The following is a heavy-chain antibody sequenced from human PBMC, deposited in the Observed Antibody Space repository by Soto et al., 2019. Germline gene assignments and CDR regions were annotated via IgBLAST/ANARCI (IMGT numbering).Heavy chain of an antibody. CDR2: IIPIFGTA. CDR1: GGTFSSYA. D-gene: IGHD3-10*01. V-gene: IGHV1-69*13. J-gene: IGHJ4*02. Sequence: SVKVSCKASGGTFSSYAISWVRQAPGQGLEWMGGIIPIFGTANYAQKFQGRVTITADESTSTAYMELSSLRSEDTAVYYCASGGFGEPRAFDYWGQGTLVTVSS. CDR3: ASGGFGEPRAFDY.